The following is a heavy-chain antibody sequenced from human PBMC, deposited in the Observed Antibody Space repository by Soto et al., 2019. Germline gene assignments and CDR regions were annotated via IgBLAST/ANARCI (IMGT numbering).Heavy chain of an antibody. CDR3: ARDQGLYVHTGMVIDYYGMDV. J-gene: IGHJ6*02. V-gene: IGHV1-69*01. D-gene: IGHD5-18*01. CDR2: VIPNFETT. CDR1: GGTFISFA. Sequence: QVQLVQSGAEVKKPGSSVKVSCNTSGGTFISFAISWVRQAPGQGLEWMGGVIPNFETTYYAQKFQGRLTIAADESTATAYRELSSLRSEDTAVYYCARDQGLYVHTGMVIDYYGMDVWGQGTTVTVSS.